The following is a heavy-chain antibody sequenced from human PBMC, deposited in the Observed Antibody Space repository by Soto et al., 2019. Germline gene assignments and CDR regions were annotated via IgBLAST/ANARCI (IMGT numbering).Heavy chain of an antibody. CDR2: IDPSDSQT. V-gene: IGHV5-10-1*01. Sequence: GESLKISCKGSGYSFAGYWITWVRQKPGKGLEWMGRIDPSDSQTNYSPSFQGHVTISADKSISTAYLQWSSLKASDTAMYYCASSSSSGYYNWFDPWGQGTLVTVSS. D-gene: IGHD6-19*01. J-gene: IGHJ5*02. CDR1: GYSFAGYW. CDR3: ASSSSSGYYNWFDP.